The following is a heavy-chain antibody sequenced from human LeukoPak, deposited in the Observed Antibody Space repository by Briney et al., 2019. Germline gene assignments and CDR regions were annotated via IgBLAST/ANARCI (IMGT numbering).Heavy chain of an antibody. D-gene: IGHD5-12*01. CDR3: ARSWKDSGYAIQDYYYYGMDV. Sequence: ASVKVSCKASGYTFTSYDFNWVRQATGQRPEWMGWMSPNSGDTGYAQKFQDRVTMTRNTSISTAYMELSSLRSDDTAVYYCARSWKDSGYAIQDYYYYGMDVWGQGTTVTVSS. CDR1: GYTFTSYD. J-gene: IGHJ6*02. CDR2: MSPNSGDT. V-gene: IGHV1-8*01.